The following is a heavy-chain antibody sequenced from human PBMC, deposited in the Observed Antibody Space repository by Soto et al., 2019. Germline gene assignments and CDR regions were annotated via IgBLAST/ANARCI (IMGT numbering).Heavy chain of an antibody. CDR1: GYTFTSYA. Sequence: GASVKVSCKASGYTFTSYAMHWVRQAPGQRLEWMGWINVGNGNTKYSQKFQGRVTITRDTSASTAYMELSSLRSEDTAVYYCARVTGYYAPDYWGQGTLVTVSS. J-gene: IGHJ4*02. V-gene: IGHV1-3*01. CDR3: ARVTGYYAPDY. D-gene: IGHD3-9*01. CDR2: INVGNGNT.